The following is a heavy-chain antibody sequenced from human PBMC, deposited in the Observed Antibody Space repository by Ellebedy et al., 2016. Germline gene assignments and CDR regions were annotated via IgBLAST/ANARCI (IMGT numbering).Heavy chain of an antibody. J-gene: IGHJ4*02. CDR2: IRTKAHGGTT. V-gene: IGHV3-49*03. CDR3: TRVSFDYVWGSYRLDYIDH. Sequence: GESLKISXTTSGFIFGDSAVSWFRQAPGNGLEWVGFIRTKAHGGTTDYAPSVKGRVVLSRDDSTSTASLKLNSLKTEDTGVYFCTRVSFDYVWGSYRLDYIDHWGQGTLVTVSS. CDR1: GFIFGDSA. D-gene: IGHD3-16*01.